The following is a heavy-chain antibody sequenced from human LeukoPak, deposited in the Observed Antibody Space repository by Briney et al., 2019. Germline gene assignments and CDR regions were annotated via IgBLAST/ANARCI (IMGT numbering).Heavy chain of an antibody. D-gene: IGHD2-21*02. CDR2: ISYDGSNK. V-gene: IGHV3-30-3*01. Sequence: GGSLRLSCAASGFTFSSYAMHWVRQAPGKGLEWVAVISYDGSNKYYADSVKGRFTTSRDNSKNTLYLQMNSLRAEDTAVYYCARDVTLGVVVTADYYYYGMDVWGQGTTVTVSS. J-gene: IGHJ6*02. CDR3: ARDVTLGVVVTADYYYYGMDV. CDR1: GFTFSSYA.